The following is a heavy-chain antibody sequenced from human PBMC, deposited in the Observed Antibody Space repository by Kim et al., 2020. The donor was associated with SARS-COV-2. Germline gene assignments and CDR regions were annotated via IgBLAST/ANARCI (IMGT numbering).Heavy chain of an antibody. J-gene: IGHJ4*01. CDR3: ATSIAVAGSLNDSFNY. CDR1: AFNFGDYA. D-gene: IGHD6-19*01. Sequence: GGSLRLSCVASAFNFGDYAMHWVRQAPGKGLEWVSSISWNNDDIGYADSVKGRFAISRDNAKNSLFLEMRSLGVEDTAFYYCATSIAVAGSLNDSFNYWG. V-gene: IGHV3-9*01. CDR2: ISWNNDDI.